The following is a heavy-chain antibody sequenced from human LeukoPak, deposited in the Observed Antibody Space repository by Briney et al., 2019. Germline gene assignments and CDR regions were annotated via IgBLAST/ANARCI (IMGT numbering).Heavy chain of an antibody. CDR3: ARDSHPLLGVVIGWFDP. J-gene: IGHJ5*02. V-gene: IGHV3-48*04. D-gene: IGHD3-3*01. Sequence: PGGSLRLSCAASGLTLSSYSTHWVRQPPGKGLEWVSYLRSSSSSTYYADSVKGRLTISRDNAKNSLYLQMNSLRAEDTAVYYCARDSHPLLGVVIGWFDPWGQGTLVTVSS. CDR1: GLTLSSYS. CDR2: LRSSSSST.